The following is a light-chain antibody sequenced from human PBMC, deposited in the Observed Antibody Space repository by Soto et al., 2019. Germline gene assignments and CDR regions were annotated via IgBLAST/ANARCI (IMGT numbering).Light chain of an antibody. CDR3: QQYYSTPET. CDR2: WAS. Sequence: DIVMTQSPDSLAVSLGERATINCKSSQSVLYSSNNKNYLAWYQQKPGQPPKLLIYWASTRESGVPDRFSGSGSVTDFTLTISDLQAEDVAVYYCQQYYSTPETFGQGTKVEIK. V-gene: IGKV4-1*01. J-gene: IGKJ1*01. CDR1: QSVLYSSNNKNY.